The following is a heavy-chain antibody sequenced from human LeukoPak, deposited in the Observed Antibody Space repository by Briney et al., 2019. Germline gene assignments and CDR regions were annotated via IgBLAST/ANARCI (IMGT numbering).Heavy chain of an antibody. V-gene: IGHV3-23*01. CDR2: ISGSGGST. CDR1: GFTFSSYA. J-gene: IGHJ4*02. D-gene: IGHD3-3*01. Sequence: GGSLRLSCAASGFTFSSYAMSWVRQAPGKGLEWVSAISGSGGSTYYADSVKGRFTISRDKSKNTLYLQMNSLRAEDTAVYYCAKWGGDFWSGSIRAYFDYWGQGTLVTVSS. CDR3: AKWGGDFWSGSIRAYFDY.